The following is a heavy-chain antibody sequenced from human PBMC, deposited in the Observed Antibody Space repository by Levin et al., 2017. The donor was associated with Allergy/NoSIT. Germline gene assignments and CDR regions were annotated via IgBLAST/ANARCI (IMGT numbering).Heavy chain of an antibody. D-gene: IGHD3-10*01. CDR3: ARDQSSSEFDY. V-gene: IGHV4-30-4*01. Sequence: SETLSLTCTVSGGSISSGDYYWSWIRQPPGKGLEWIGYIYYSGSTYYNPSLKSRVTISVDTSKNQFSLKLSSVTAADTAVYYCARDQSSSEFDYWGQGTLVTVSS. CDR1: GGSISSGDYY. J-gene: IGHJ4*02. CDR2: IYYSGST.